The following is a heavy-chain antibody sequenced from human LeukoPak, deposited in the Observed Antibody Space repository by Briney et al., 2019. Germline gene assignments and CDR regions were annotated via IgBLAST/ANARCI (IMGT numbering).Heavy chain of an antibody. V-gene: IGHV4-59*12. CDR2: IYYSGST. J-gene: IGHJ4*02. Sequence: SETLSLTCTVSGGSISSYYWSWIRQPPGKGLEWIGYIYYSGSTNYNPSLKSRVTISAHTSKDQFSLRRSSVTAADTAVYYCARRGTAYCRGGNCYSDKYFDYWGQGTQVTVSS. CDR3: ARRGTAYCRGGNCYSDKYFDY. D-gene: IGHD2-15*01. CDR1: GGSISSYY.